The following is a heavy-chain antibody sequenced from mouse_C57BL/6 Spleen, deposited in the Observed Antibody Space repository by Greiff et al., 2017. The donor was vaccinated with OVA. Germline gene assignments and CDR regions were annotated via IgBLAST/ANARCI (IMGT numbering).Heavy chain of an antibody. J-gene: IGHJ3*01. D-gene: IGHD2-12*01. CDR1: GYTFTSYW. CDR3: ARSGRLGFAY. V-gene: IGHV1-69*01. Sequence: QVQLQQPGAELVMPGASVKLSCKASGYTFTSYWMHWVKQRPGQGLEWIGEIDPSDSYTNYHQKFKGKSTLTVDKSSSTAYMQLRSLTSEDSAVYYCARSGRLGFAYWGQGTLVTVSA. CDR2: IDPSDSYT.